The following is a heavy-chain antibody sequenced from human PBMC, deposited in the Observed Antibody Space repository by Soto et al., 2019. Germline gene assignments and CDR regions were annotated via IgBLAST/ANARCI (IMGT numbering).Heavy chain of an antibody. CDR2: ISYDGSNK. V-gene: IGHV3-30-3*01. CDR1: GFTFSSFA. J-gene: IGHJ4*02. D-gene: IGHD3-22*01. CDR3: ATPLGDSSGYYDVDY. Sequence: QVQLVESGGGVVQPGRSLRLSCAASGFTFSSFAAHWVRQAPGKGLEWVAVISYDGSNKYYADSVKGRFTISRDNSKNTLYLQMNSLRAEETAVYYGATPLGDSSGYYDVDYWGRGTLVTVSS.